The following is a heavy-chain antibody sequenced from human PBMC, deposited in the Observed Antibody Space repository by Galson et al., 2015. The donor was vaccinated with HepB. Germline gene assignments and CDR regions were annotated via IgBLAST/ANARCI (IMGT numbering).Heavy chain of an antibody. CDR2: IYSGGST. Sequence: SLRLSCAASGLTVSSNYMYWVRQAPGRGLEWVSVIYSGGSTYYADSVKGRFTISRDNSKNTLYLQMNSLRAEDTAVYYCAREWYSGGGLDVWGQGTTVTVS. CDR1: GLTVSSNY. V-gene: IGHV3-53*01. CDR3: AREWYSGGGLDV. J-gene: IGHJ6*02. D-gene: IGHD1-26*01.